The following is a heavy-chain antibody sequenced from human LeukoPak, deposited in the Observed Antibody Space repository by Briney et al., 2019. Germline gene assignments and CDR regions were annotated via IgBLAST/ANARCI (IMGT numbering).Heavy chain of an antibody. Sequence: GSSVKVSCKASGGTFSSYAISWVRQAPGQGLEWMGGIIPIFGTANYAQKFQGRVTITRDTSTSTVYMELSSLRSEDTAVYYCARDSRYSSSWSKIDYWGQGTLVTVSS. J-gene: IGHJ4*02. V-gene: IGHV1-69*05. D-gene: IGHD6-13*01. CDR3: ARDSRYSSSWSKIDY. CDR2: IIPIFGTA. CDR1: GGTFSSYA.